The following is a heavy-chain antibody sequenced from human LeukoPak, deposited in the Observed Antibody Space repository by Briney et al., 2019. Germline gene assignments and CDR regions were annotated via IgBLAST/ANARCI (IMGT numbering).Heavy chain of an antibody. CDR3: AKDLEGKRWLQSGPWGDY. V-gene: IGHV1-18*01. Sequence: GASVKVSCKASGYTFTSYGISWVRQAPGQGLEWMGWISAYNGNTNYAQKLQGRVTMTTDTSTSTAYMELRSLRSEDTAVYYCAKDLEGKRWLQSGPWGDYWGQGTLVTVSS. D-gene: IGHD5-24*01. CDR1: GYTFTSYG. CDR2: ISAYNGNT. J-gene: IGHJ4*02.